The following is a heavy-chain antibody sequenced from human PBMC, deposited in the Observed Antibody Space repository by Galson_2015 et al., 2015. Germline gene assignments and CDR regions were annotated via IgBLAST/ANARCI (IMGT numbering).Heavy chain of an antibody. Sequence: SLRLSCAASELTFSSYYMSWVRQAPGKGLEWVSSISSTTTYIYYADSVEGRFAISRDNAKNSLYLQMNSLGAEDTAVYYCARQILDYDFWSGYYPTNFDYWGQGTLVTVSS. D-gene: IGHD3-3*01. CDR3: ARQILDYDFWSGYYPTNFDY. J-gene: IGHJ4*02. CDR2: ISSTTTYI. V-gene: IGHV3-21*01. CDR1: ELTFSSYY.